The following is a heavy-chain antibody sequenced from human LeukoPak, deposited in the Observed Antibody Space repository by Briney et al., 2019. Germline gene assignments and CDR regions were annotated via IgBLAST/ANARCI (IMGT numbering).Heavy chain of an antibody. CDR3: ARASVSSGYSDY. V-gene: IGHV4-39*01. D-gene: IGHD3-22*01. CDR1: GGFINSDNYY. CDR2: VSYRGST. J-gene: IGHJ4*02. Sequence: SETLSLTCTVSGGFINSDNYYWVWVRQPPGKGLEWIGSVSYRGSTDYNPSLKSRVTMSVDTSKNQFSLKLGSVTAADTAVYYCARASVSSGYSDYWGQGTLVTVSS.